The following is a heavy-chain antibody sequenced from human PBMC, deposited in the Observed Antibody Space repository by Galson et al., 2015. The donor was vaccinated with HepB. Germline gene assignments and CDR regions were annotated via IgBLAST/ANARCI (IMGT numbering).Heavy chain of an antibody. CDR2: IKSKTDGETS. Sequence: LRLSCAASGFTFSNAWMVWVRQAPGKGLEWVGRIKSKTDGETSDYIAPVKGRFTISRDDSKGTVYLEMTSLRIEDTAVYYCSADYTSGFWGQGALVSVSS. CDR3: SADYTSGF. J-gene: IGHJ4*02. D-gene: IGHD5-12*01. CDR1: GFTFSNAW. V-gene: IGHV3-15*05.